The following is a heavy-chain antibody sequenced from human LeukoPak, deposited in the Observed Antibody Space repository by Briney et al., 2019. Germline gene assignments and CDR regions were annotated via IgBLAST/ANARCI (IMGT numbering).Heavy chain of an antibody. D-gene: IGHD6-19*01. CDR1: GFTFSSYS. CDR3: AREDSSGWSSD. V-gene: IGHV3-21*01. CDR2: ISSSSSYI. J-gene: IGHJ4*02. Sequence: GGSLRLSCAASGFTFSSYSMTWVRQAPGKGLEWVSSISSSSSYIYYADSVKGRFTISRDNAKNSLYLQMNSLRAEDTAVYYCAREDSSGWSSDWGQGTLVTVSS.